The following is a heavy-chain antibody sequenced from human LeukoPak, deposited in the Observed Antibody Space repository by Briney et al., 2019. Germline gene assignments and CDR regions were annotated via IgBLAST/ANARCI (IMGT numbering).Heavy chain of an antibody. CDR2: ITSTGIYI. Sequence: GGSLRLSCAASGFTFSSYSMNWVRQAPGKGLEWVSSITSTGIYIYYADSVKGRFTISRDNAKNSLYLQMNSLRAEDTAVYYCARGRVGYSSGWYDYWGQGTLVTVSS. CDR1: GFTFSSYS. D-gene: IGHD6-19*01. CDR3: ARGRVGYSSGWYDY. V-gene: IGHV3-21*01. J-gene: IGHJ4*02.